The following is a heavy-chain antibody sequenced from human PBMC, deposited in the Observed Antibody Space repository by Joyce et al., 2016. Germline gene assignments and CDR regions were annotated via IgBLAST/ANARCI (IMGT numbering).Heavy chain of an antibody. V-gene: IGHV4-39*02. CDR2: IFYTGTT. J-gene: IGHJ4*02. CDR1: GGSISSSLYY. CDR3: TKDMEFSGGWYFDY. D-gene: IGHD6-19*01. Sequence: QLHLQESGPGLVKPSETLSLTCTVSGGSISSSLYYWGWIRQPPGKGLEWVGSIFYTGTTCYSPSLESRVTISVDASKHQFSLKLSSVTAADTAVYYCTKDMEFSGGWYFDYWGQGIPVTVSS.